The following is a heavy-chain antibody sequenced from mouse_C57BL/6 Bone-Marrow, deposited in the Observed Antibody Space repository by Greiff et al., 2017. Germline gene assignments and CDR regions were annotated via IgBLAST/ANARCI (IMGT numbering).Heavy chain of an antibody. V-gene: IGHV5-4*01. CDR1: GFTFSSYA. D-gene: IGHD2-10*01. CDR2: ISDGGSYT. CDR3: ARDNPYPYYFDY. J-gene: IGHJ2*01. Sequence: EVKLMESGGGLVKPGGSLKLSCAASGFTFSSYAMSWVRQTPEKRLEWVATISDGGSYTYYPDNVKGRFTISRDNAKNNLYLQMSHLKSEDTAMXYCARDNPYPYYFDYGGQGTTLTVSS.